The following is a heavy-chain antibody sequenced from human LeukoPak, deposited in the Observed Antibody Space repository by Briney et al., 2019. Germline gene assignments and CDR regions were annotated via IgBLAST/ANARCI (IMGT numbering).Heavy chain of an antibody. CDR3: ARDQPEWHTDWGY. J-gene: IGHJ4*02. Sequence: ASVKVSCKASGYTFTGYYMHWVRQAPGQGLEWMGWINPNSGGTNYAQKFRGRVTMTRDTSISTAYMELSRLRSDDTAVYYCARDQPEWHTDWGYWGQGTLVTVSS. V-gene: IGHV1-2*02. CDR1: GYTFTGYY. D-gene: IGHD1-14*01. CDR2: INPNSGGT.